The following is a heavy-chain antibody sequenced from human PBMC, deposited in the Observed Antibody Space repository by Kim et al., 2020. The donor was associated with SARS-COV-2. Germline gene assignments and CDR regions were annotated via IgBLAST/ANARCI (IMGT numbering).Heavy chain of an antibody. CDR1: GYIFTNYL. V-gene: IGHV1-3*01. CDR3: ARGLPLTAHMYKWFDP. Sequence: ASVKVSCKASGYIFTNYLMHWVRQAPGQRLEWMGWINAGNGNTKYSQEFQDRVTLTRDTSASTGYMELSSLRSEDTAMYYCARGLPLTAHMYKWFDPWGQGTLVTVSS. CDR2: INAGNGNT. D-gene: IGHD2-21*01. J-gene: IGHJ5*02.